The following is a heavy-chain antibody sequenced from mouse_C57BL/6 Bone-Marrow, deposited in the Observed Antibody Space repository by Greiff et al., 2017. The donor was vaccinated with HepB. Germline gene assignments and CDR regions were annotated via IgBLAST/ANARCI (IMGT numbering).Heavy chain of an antibody. CDR1: GFNIKDDY. V-gene: IGHV14-4*01. CDR2: IDPENGDT. J-gene: IGHJ4*01. CDR3: TAYSNRYYDAMDC. Sequence: VQLQQSGAELVRPGASVKLSCTASGFNIKDDYMHWVKQRPEQGLEWIGRIDPENGDTEYASKFQGKATITADTSSNTAYLQLSSLTSVDTAAYYCTAYSNRYYDAMDCWGQGTSVTVYS. D-gene: IGHD2-5*01.